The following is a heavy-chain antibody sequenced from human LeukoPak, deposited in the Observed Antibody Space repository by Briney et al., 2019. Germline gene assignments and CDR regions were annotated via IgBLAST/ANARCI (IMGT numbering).Heavy chain of an antibody. J-gene: IGHJ4*02. CDR3: AKDVSRILTGARNYFDS. V-gene: IGHV3-74*01. Sequence: PGGSLRLSCAASGFTFSSYWMHWVRQAPGKGLVWVSRINSDGITTSYADSVKGRFTISRDNSKNTLYLQMNSLRAEDTAVYYCAKDVSRILTGARNYFDSWGQGTLVTVSS. CDR2: INSDGITT. D-gene: IGHD3-9*01. CDR1: GFTFSSYW.